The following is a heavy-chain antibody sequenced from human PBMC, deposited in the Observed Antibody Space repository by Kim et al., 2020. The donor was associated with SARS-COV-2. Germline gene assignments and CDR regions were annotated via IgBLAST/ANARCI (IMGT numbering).Heavy chain of an antibody. CDR2: ISSSSSYT. J-gene: IGHJ4*02. D-gene: IGHD3-10*01. CDR1: GFTFSDYY. V-gene: IGHV3-11*06. CDR3: ARVTMVRGVPLY. Sequence: GGSLRLSCAASGFTFSDYYMSWIRQAPGKGLEWVSYISSSSSYTNYADSVKGRFTISRDNAKNSLYLQMNSLRAEDTAVYYCARVTMVRGVPLYWGQGTLVTVSS.